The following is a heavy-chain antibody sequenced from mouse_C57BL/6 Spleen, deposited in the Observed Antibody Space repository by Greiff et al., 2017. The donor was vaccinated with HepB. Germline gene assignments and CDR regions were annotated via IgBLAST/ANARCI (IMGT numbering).Heavy chain of an antibody. V-gene: IGHV1-20*01. D-gene: IGHD2-4*01. J-gene: IGHJ1*03. CDR1: GYSFTGYF. Sequence: EVQLQQSGPELVKPGDSVKISCKASGYSFTGYFMNWVMQSHGKSLEWIGRINPYNGDTFYNQKFKGKATLTVDKSSSTSHMELRSLTSEDSAVYYCARRGDYDLYFDVWGTGTTVTVSS. CDR3: ARRGDYDLYFDV. CDR2: INPYNGDT.